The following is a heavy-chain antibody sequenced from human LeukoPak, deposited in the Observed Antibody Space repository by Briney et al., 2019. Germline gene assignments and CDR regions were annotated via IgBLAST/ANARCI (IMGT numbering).Heavy chain of an antibody. Sequence: PGGSLRLSCAVSGFTLSNYSMNWVRQAPGKGLEWVSDISGSGASTYYADSVKGRFTISRDNSKNTLYLQMNSLRAEDTAVYYCAKKYNTGLDPWGQGTLVTVSS. CDR1: GFTLSNYS. D-gene: IGHD1-14*01. V-gene: IGHV3-23*01. CDR2: ISGSGAST. J-gene: IGHJ5*02. CDR3: AKKYNTGLDP.